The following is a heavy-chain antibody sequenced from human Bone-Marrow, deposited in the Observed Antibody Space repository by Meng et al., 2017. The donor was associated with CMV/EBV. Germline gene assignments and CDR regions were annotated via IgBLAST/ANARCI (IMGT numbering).Heavy chain of an antibody. J-gene: IGHJ6*02. CDR3: AREKSPLGYNYYYGMDV. D-gene: IGHD1-1*01. CDR1: GGTFRNHS. CDR2: IPIVGAP. V-gene: IGHV1-69*05. Sequence: SVKVSCKASGGTFRNHSISWVRQAPGQGLEWMGGIPIVGAPYYSEKFQGRLTITTDDSTNTAYMELSSLGSEDTAVYYCAREKSPLGYNYYYGMDVWGQGTTVTVSS.